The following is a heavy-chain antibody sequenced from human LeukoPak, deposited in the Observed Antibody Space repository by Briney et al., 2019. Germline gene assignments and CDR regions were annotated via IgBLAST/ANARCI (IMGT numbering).Heavy chain of an antibody. CDR2: INPSGGST. Sequence: VASVKVSCKASGYTFTGYYMHWVRQAPGQGLEWMGIINPSGGSTSYAQKFQGRVTMTRDTSSSTVYMELSSLRSEDMAVYYCARDYLKVVVAGTAPSAGHMDYWGQGTLVTVSS. J-gene: IGHJ4*02. CDR1: GYTFTGYY. V-gene: IGHV1-46*01. CDR3: ARDYLKVVVAGTAPSAGHMDY. D-gene: IGHD2-15*01.